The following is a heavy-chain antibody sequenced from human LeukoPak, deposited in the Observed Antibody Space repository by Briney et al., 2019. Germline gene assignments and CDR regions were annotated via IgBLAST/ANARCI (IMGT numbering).Heavy chain of an antibody. CDR3: AKVTLVRGATRYYFDY. J-gene: IGHJ4*02. Sequence: GGSLRLSWAASGFTFSSYGMSWVRQAPGKGLEWVSAISGSGGSTYYADSVKGRFTISRDNSKNTLYLQMNSLRAEDTAVYYCAKVTLVRGATRYYFDYWGQGTLVTVSS. V-gene: IGHV3-23*01. CDR1: GFTFSSYG. CDR2: ISGSGGST. D-gene: IGHD3-10*01.